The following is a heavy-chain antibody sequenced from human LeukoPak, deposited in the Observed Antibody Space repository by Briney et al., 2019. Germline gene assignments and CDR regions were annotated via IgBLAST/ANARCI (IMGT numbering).Heavy chain of an antibody. D-gene: IGHD6-19*01. CDR1: GFTFSNYW. V-gene: IGHV3-74*01. CDR2: IKSDGTST. J-gene: IGHJ4*02. Sequence: GGSLRLSCAASGFTFSNYWMRWVRQAPGKGMEWVSGIKSDGTSTFYADSVKGRFTTSRDNSRNTLYLQMNRLRAEDTAVYYCAKSVAGKGDLLGAEPDYWGQGILVTVSS. CDR3: AKSVAGKGDLLGAEPDY.